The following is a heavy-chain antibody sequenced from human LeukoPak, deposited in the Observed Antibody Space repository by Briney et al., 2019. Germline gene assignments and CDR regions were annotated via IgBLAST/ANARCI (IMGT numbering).Heavy chain of an antibody. J-gene: IGHJ4*02. Sequence: PSETLSLTCAVSGGSISSGGYSWSWIRQPPGKGLEWIGYIYYSGSTYYNPSLKSRVTISVDTSKNQFSLKLSSVTAADTAVYYCAREMDYGSGSIDYWGQGTLVTVSS. CDR1: GGSISSGGYS. V-gene: IGHV4-30-4*07. CDR3: AREMDYGSGSIDY. CDR2: IYYSGST. D-gene: IGHD3-10*01.